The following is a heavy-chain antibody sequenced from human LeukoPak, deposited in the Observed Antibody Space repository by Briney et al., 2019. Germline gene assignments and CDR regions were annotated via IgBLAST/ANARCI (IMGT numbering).Heavy chain of an antibody. CDR2: IYTSGST. Sequence: PSETLSLTCTVSGGSISSYYWSWIRPPAGKGLEWIDRIYTSGSTNYNPSLKSRVTMSVDTSKNQFSLKLSSVTAADTAVYYCARADGGSSWDWYFDLWGRGTLVTVSS. V-gene: IGHV4-4*07. J-gene: IGHJ2*01. D-gene: IGHD6-13*01. CDR3: ARADGGSSWDWYFDL. CDR1: GGSISSYY.